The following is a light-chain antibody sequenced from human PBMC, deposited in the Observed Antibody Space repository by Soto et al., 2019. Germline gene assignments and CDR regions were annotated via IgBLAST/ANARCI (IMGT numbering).Light chain of an antibody. CDR1: QVIARY. CDR3: QQLNIYPFT. J-gene: IGKJ4*01. Sequence: DIPFTQSPSFLSSSLGGRVTLTCPASQVIARYLAWYQQKPGQAPKLLIYAASTLQSGVPARFSGSGSGTEFTLTISSLQPEDFATYYCQQLNIYPFTFGGGTKVDIK. CDR2: AAS. V-gene: IGKV1-9*01.